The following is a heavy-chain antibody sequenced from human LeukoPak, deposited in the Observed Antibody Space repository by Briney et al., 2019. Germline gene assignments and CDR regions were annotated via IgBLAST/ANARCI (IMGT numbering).Heavy chain of an antibody. CDR3: ARLPGYYDSSGYYFPYYFDY. CDR2: IHYSGGT. V-gene: IGHV4-59*08. J-gene: IGHJ4*02. D-gene: IGHD3-22*01. Sequence: SETLSLTCTVSGGSISSYYWSWIRQPPGKGLEWIGYIHYSGGTNYNPSLKSRVTISVDTSKNQFSLKLSSVTAADTAVYYCARLPGYYDSSGYYFPYYFDYWGQGTLVTVSS. CDR1: GGSISSYY.